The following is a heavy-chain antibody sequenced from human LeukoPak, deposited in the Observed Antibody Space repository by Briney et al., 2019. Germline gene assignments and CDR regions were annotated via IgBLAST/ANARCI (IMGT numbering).Heavy chain of an antibody. CDR3: ARDQTRGRGGGRYYYGMDV. J-gene: IGHJ6*02. CDR1: GYTFTSYY. Sequence: ASVKVSCKASGYTFTSYYMHWVRQAPGQGLERMGIINPSGGSTSYAQKFQGRVTMTRDTSTSTVYMELSSLRSEDTAVYYCARDQTRGRGGGRYYYGMDVWGQGTTVTVSS. V-gene: IGHV1-46*01. D-gene: IGHD2-15*01. CDR2: INPSGGST.